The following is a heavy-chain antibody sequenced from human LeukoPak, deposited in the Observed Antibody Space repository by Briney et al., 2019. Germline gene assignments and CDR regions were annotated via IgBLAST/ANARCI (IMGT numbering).Heavy chain of an antibody. CDR2: IYTSGST. D-gene: IGHD5-18*01. V-gene: IGHV4-4*07. CDR1: GGSISSYY. J-gene: IGHJ4*02. Sequence: SETLSLTCTVSGGSISSYYWSWIRQPAGKGLEWIGRIYTSGSTNYNPSLKSRVTMSVDTSKNQFSLKLSSVTAADTAVYYCARGGEGYSYGYFFDYWGQGTLVTVSS. CDR3: ARGGEGYSYGYFFDY.